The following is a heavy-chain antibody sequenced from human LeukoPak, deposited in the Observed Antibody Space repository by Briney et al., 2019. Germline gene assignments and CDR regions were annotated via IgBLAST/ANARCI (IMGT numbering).Heavy chain of an antibody. Sequence: PSETLSLTCAVYGGSFSGYYWSWIRQPPGKGLEWIGEINHSGSTNYNPSLKSRVTISVDTSKNQFSLKLSSVTAADTAVYYCARRDGYSEGFDYWGQGTLVTVSS. V-gene: IGHV4-34*01. D-gene: IGHD5-24*01. J-gene: IGHJ4*02. CDR1: GGSFSGYY. CDR2: INHSGST. CDR3: ARRDGYSEGFDY.